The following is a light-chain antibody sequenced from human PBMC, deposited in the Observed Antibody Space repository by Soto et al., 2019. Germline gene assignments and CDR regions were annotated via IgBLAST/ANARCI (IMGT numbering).Light chain of an antibody. CDR1: SSNIGNHD. CDR3: AAWDDSLNGVV. Sequence: QSVLTQPPSVSEAPRQRVTISCSGSSSNIGNHDVTWFQQLPGKAPKLLIYYDDLVPSGVSDRFSGSKSGTSASLAISGLQSEDEADYYCAAWDDSLNGVVFGGGTKLTVL. V-gene: IGLV1-36*01. J-gene: IGLJ2*01. CDR2: YDD.